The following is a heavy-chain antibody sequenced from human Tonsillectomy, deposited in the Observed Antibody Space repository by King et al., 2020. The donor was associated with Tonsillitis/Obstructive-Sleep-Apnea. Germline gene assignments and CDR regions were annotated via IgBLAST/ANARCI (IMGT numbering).Heavy chain of an antibody. J-gene: IGHJ4*02. CDR3: ARGEGYYDFWSGYYFDY. V-gene: IGHV4-34*01. CDR1: GGSFSGYY. CDR2: INHSGST. Sequence: VQLQQWGAGLLKPSETLSLTCAVYGGSFSGYYWSLIRHPPGKGLEWIGEINHSGSTNYTPSLKSRVTISVATSKNQFSLKLSSVTAADTAVYYCARGEGYYDFWSGYYFDYWGQGTLVTVSS. D-gene: IGHD3-3*01.